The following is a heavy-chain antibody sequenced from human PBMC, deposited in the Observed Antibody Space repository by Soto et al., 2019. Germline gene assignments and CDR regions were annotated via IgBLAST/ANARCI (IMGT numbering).Heavy chain of an antibody. CDR3: ARLWELLDYYYGMDV. V-gene: IGHV1-2*02. J-gene: IGHJ6*02. CDR2: INPNSGGT. CDR1: GYTFTGYY. Sequence: ASVKVSCKASGYTFTGYYMHWVRQAPGQGLEWMGWINPNSGGTNYAQKFQGRVTMTRDTSISTAYVELSRLRSDDTAVYYCARLWELLDYYYGMDVWGQGTTVTVSS. D-gene: IGHD1-26*01.